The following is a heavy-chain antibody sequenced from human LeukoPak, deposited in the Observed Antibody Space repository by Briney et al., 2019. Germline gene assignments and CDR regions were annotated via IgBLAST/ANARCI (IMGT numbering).Heavy chain of an antibody. J-gene: IGHJ4*02. Sequence: GGSLRLSCAASGFTFSSYAMSWVRQAPGKGLEWVSASSGSGGNTYYADSVKGRFVVSRDNAKNLLFLQMNSLRVEDTALYFCAREVLDVVEPATNTVDYWGQGTRVTVSS. CDR2: SSGSGGNT. CDR1: GFTFSSYA. CDR3: AREVLDVVEPATNTVDY. V-gene: IGHV3-23*01. D-gene: IGHD2-2*01.